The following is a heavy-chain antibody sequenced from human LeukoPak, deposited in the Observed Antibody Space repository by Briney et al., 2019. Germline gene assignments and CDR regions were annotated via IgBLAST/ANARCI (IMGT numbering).Heavy chain of an antibody. CDR3: AKFPRIPAPDY. D-gene: IGHD2-2*01. Sequence: GRSLRLSCAASGFTFSSYGMRWVRQAPGKGLEWVAFISYGGNNKYYADSVKGRFTISRENSKNTLYLKMNSLRAEDTAVYYCAKFPRIPAPDYWGQGTLVTVPS. CDR1: GFTFSSYG. CDR2: ISYGGNNK. V-gene: IGHV3-30*18. J-gene: IGHJ4*02.